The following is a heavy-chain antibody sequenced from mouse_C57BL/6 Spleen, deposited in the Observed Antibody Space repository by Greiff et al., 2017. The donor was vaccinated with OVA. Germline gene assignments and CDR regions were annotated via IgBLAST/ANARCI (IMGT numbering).Heavy chain of an antibody. CDR2: IDPSDSYT. Sequence: VQLQQPGAELVMPGASVKLSCTASGYTFTSYWMHWVKQRPGQGLEWIGEIDPSDSYTNYNQKFKGKSTLTVDKSSSTAYMQLSSLTSEDSAVYYCARRHDGYPDYWGQGTTLTVSS. D-gene: IGHD2-3*01. CDR1: GYTFTSYW. J-gene: IGHJ2*01. V-gene: IGHV1-69*01. CDR3: ARRHDGYPDY.